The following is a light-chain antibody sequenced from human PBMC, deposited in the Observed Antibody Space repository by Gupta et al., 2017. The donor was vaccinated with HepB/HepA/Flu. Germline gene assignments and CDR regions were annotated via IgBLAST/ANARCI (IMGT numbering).Light chain of an antibody. J-gene: IGLJ3*02. V-gene: IGLV4-69*01. CDR3: QTWGTGCV. Sequence: QLVLTQSPSASASLGASVKLTCTLSSGHSNYAIAWHQQQPEKGPRYLMILNSDGSQSKGDGIPDRFSGSSSGAVRYLTISSLQADDEDDYYCQTWGTGCVFGGGTKLTVL. CDR1: SGHSNYA. CDR2: LNSDGSQ.